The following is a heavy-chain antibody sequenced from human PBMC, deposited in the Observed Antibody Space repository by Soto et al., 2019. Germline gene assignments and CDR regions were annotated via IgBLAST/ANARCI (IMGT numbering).Heavy chain of an antibody. J-gene: IGHJ6*03. CDR1: GFTFSNAW. D-gene: IGHD6-6*01. V-gene: IGHV3-64*01. CDR2: ISSNGVGT. CDR3: ARRARPDFYYMDV. Sequence: PGGSLRLSCAASGFTFSNAWMSWVRQAPGKGLEWVGRISSNGVGTYYANSVQGRFTISRDNSKNTVYLQMGSLRPEDMAVYYCARRARPDFYYMDVWGKGTTVTVSS.